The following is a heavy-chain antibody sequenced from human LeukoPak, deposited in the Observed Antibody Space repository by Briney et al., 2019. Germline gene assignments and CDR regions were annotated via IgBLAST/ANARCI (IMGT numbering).Heavy chain of an antibody. CDR1: GFTFSSYS. Sequence: GGSLRLSCAASGFTFSSYSMNWVRQAPGKGLEWVSSISSSSSYIYYADSVKGRFTISRDNAKNSLYLQMNSPRAEDTAVYYCARISLAPSDNFDSWGQRTLVTVSS. CDR3: ARISLAPSDNFDS. CDR2: ISSSSSYI. J-gene: IGHJ4*02. V-gene: IGHV3-21*01. D-gene: IGHD1-1*01.